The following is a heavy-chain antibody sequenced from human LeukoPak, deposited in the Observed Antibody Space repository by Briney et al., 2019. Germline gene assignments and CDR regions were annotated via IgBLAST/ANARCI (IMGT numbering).Heavy chain of an antibody. D-gene: IGHD3-10*01. Sequence: KPSETLSLTCTVSGGSISSSSYYWGWIRQPPGKGLEWIGEINHSGSTNYNPSLKSRVTISVDTSKNQLSLKLSSVTAADTAVYYCARHVGVLLWFGELRSSPVRNWFDPWGQGTLVTVSS. CDR3: ARHVGVLLWFGELRSSPVRNWFDP. V-gene: IGHV4-39*01. J-gene: IGHJ5*02. CDR1: GGSISSSSYY. CDR2: INHSGST.